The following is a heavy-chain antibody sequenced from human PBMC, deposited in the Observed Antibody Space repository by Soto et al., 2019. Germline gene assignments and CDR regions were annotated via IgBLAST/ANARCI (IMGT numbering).Heavy chain of an antibody. CDR3: ARDFQVGRTFDY. Sequence: QVQLVDSGGGVVQPGRSLRLSCAASAFAFGVYGMHWVRQAPGKGLEWVAVIRHEGKYTHYADSVKGRFTISRDNSRNTLYRQMDSLRVDDTAVYFCARDFQVGRTFDYGGQGTLVPVSS. CDR2: IRHEGKYT. J-gene: IGHJ4*02. CDR1: AFAFGVYG. D-gene: IGHD1-26*01. V-gene: IGHV3-33*01.